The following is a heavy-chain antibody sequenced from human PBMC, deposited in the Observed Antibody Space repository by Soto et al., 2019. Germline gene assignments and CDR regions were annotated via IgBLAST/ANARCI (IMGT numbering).Heavy chain of an antibody. V-gene: IGHV1-8*01. CDR1: AYTFTSYD. D-gene: IGHD7-27*01. CDR2: MNPNNGNT. CDR3: ARGPRNWGVDY. J-gene: IGHJ4*02. Sequence: ASVKVSCKAAAYTFTSYDINWVRQATGQDFEWMGWMNPNNGNTAYAQKFQGRVTMTRDTSKSTAFMELSSLTSEDTAVYYCARGPRNWGVDYWGQGTLVTVSS.